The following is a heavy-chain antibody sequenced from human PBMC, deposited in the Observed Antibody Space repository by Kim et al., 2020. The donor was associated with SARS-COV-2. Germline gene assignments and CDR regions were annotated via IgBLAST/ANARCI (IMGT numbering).Heavy chain of an antibody. D-gene: IGHD6-19*01. CDR1: GFTFNSYA. CDR3: AKVTSGSSGWFEYFQR. Sequence: GGSLRLSCAASGFTFNSYAMSWVRQAPGKGLEWVSGIRQSGGNTEYVDSVKGRFSISRDNSKNTLYLQMNRLRAEDTAVYYCAKVTSGSSGWFEYFQRWGQGTLVTVSS. V-gene: IGHV3-23*01. J-gene: IGHJ1*01. CDR2: IRQSGGNT.